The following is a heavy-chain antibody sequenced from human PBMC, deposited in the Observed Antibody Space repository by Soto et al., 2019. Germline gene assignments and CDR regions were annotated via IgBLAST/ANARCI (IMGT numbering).Heavy chain of an antibody. CDR3: GRGPPRSMVNYYYYGMDV. Sequence: ASVKVSWKASGYAFTSYYMHWGRQAPGQGLEWMGWINPNGGGTSYAQKFQGWVTMTRDTSISTAYMELSRLRSDDTAVYYCGRGPPRSMVNYYYYGMDVWGQGTTVTVSS. CDR1: GYAFTSYY. V-gene: IGHV1-2*04. CDR2: INPNGGGT. D-gene: IGHD5-18*01. J-gene: IGHJ6*02.